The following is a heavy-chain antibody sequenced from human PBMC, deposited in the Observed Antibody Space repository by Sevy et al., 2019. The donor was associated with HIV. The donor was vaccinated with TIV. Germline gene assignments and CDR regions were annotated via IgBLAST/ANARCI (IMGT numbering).Heavy chain of an antibody. D-gene: IGHD1-26*01. CDR2: ISQDGINE. V-gene: IGHV3-30*18. CDR1: GFSFSYYG. CDR3: ANAYSGSYSHSYLYALDV. Sequence: GGSLRLSCIGSGFSFSYYGIHWVRQSPGKGLDWVALISQDGINEYYADSVKGRFTISRDNSKNTVYLEMNSLRNEDTAIYFCANAYSGSYSHSYLYALDVWDQGTTVTVSS. J-gene: IGHJ6*02.